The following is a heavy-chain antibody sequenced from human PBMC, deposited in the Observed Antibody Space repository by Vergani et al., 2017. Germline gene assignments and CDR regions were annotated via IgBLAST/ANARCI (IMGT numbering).Heavy chain of an antibody. V-gene: IGHV5-10-1*03. CDR2: IDPSDSYT. Sequence: EVQLVQSGAEVKTPGESLRISCKGSGYSFTSYWISWVRQMPGKGLEWMGRIDPSDSYTNYSPSFQGHVTISADKSLSTAYLQWSSLKDSDTAMYDCARLRGYSLHFDPWGQGTLVTVSS. CDR1: GYSFTSYW. J-gene: IGHJ5*02. CDR3: ARLRGYSLHFDP. D-gene: IGHD5-18*01.